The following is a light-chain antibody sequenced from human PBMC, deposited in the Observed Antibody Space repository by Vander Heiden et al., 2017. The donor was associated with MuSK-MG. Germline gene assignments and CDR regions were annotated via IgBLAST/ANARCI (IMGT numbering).Light chain of an antibody. Sequence: DMEMTQSPSSLSASVGDRVTITCRARQSITTYLNWYQHKPGKAPKLLIYDASTLQSGVPSRFSGSGSGTDFTLTISRLQPEDFATYYCQQSHIHPSTFGHRTKVDVK. J-gene: IGKJ3*01. V-gene: IGKV1-39*01. CDR1: QSITTY. CDR2: DAS. CDR3: QQSHIHPST.